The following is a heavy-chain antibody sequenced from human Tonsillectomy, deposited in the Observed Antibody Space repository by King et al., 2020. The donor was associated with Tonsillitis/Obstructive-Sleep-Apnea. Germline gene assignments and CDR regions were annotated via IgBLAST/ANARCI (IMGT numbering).Heavy chain of an antibody. CDR1: GFTFSIYT. Sequence: VQLVESGGGVVQPGRSLRLSCAASGFTFSIYTMHWVRPAPGKGLEWVAVISSDGGNKYYADSVKGRFTISRDNSKNTLYLQMKSLRAEDTAVYYCARGGFGDRGDYWGQGTLVTVSS. V-gene: IGHV3-30*01. CDR3: ARGGFGDRGDY. D-gene: IGHD3-10*01. CDR2: ISSDGGNK. J-gene: IGHJ4*02.